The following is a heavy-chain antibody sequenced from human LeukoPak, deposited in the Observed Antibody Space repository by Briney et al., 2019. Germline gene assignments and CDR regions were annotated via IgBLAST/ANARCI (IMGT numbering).Heavy chain of an antibody. CDR2: IYYTET. D-gene: IGHD7-27*01. V-gene: IGHV4-59*02. J-gene: IGHJ4*02. CDR3: ATRKLGNDY. Sequence: SETLSLTCTVSSGSVSNYYWSWLRQSPGKGLEWIGYIYYTETSYNPSLKSRVTISADTSKNQFSLKLYSVTAADTAVYYCATRKLGNDYWGQGTLVTVSS. CDR1: SGSVSNYY.